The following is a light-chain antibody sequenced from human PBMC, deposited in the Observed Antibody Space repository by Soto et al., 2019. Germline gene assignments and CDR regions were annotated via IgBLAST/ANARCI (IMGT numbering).Light chain of an antibody. V-gene: IGKV1-8*01. Sequence: AIRMTQSPSSLSASTGDIVTITCRASQGISSYLAWYQQKPGKAPKLLIYAASTLQSGVPSRFSGSGSGTDFTLTISCLQSEDFATYYCQQYYSYPYTFGQGTKLEI. CDR1: QGISSY. J-gene: IGKJ2*01. CDR3: QQYYSYPYT. CDR2: AAS.